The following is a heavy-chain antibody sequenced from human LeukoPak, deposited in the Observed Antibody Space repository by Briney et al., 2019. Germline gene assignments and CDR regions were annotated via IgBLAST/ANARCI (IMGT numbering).Heavy chain of an antibody. D-gene: IGHD2-15*01. J-gene: IGHJ5*02. Sequence: PGGSLRLSCEASGVTVSSYWMSWVRQAPGKGLEWVANIKQDGSEKYYVDSVKDRFTISRDNAKNSLYLQMSSLRAEDTAVYYCAREVGYCSGITCPLPRRNNWFDPWGQGTLVTVSS. CDR2: IKQDGSEK. CDR1: GVTVSSYW. V-gene: IGHV3-7*01. CDR3: AREVGYCSGITCPLPRRNNWFDP.